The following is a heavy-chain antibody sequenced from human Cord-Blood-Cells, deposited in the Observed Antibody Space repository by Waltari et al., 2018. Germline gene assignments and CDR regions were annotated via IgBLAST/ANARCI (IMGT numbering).Heavy chain of an antibody. CDR2: INHSGST. D-gene: IGHD3-10*01. V-gene: IGHV4-34*01. CDR3: ARVNYYGSGSYTIDY. Sequence: QVQLQQRGAGLLKPSETLSLTCAVYGGSFSGYYWSWIRQPPGKGLEWIGEINHSGSTNYNPSLKSRVTISVDTSKNQFSLKLSSVTAADTAVYYCARVNYYGSGSYTIDYWGQGTLVTVSS. CDR1: GGSFSGYY. J-gene: IGHJ4*02.